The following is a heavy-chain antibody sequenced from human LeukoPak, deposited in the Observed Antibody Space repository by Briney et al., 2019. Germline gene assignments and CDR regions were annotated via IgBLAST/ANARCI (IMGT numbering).Heavy chain of an antibody. Sequence: GGALRLSCAASGLSFSTYWMHWVRQAPGKGLAWVARINPDGSIRTYANSVQGRVTISRDTAKDTLLLQMNSLRAEDTAVYYCAREARVGGALQYWGQGTPVTVSS. CDR2: INPDGSIR. CDR3: AREARVGGALQY. V-gene: IGHV3-74*03. D-gene: IGHD1-26*01. CDR1: GLSFSTYW. J-gene: IGHJ4*02.